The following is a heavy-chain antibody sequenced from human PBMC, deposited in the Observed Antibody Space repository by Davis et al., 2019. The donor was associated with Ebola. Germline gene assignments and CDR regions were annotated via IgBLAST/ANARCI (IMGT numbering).Heavy chain of an antibody. Sequence: PGGSLRLSCAASGFTFSSYGMHWVRQAPGKGLEWVAVISYDGSNKYYADSVKGRFTISRDNAKNSLYLQMNSLRAEDTAVYYCARDRYIAVAFHDYWGQGTLVTVSS. D-gene: IGHD6-19*01. CDR2: ISYDGSNK. CDR3: ARDRYIAVAFHDY. J-gene: IGHJ4*02. V-gene: IGHV3-30*03. CDR1: GFTFSSYG.